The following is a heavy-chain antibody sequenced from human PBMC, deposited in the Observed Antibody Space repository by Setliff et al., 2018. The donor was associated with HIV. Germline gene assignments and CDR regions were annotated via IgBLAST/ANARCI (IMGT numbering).Heavy chain of an antibody. CDR2: IYYSGST. V-gene: IGHV4-59*01. CDR1: GGSISRYY. D-gene: IGHD1-26*01. J-gene: IGHJ4*02. Sequence: SETLSLTCTVSGGSISRYYWSWIRQPPGKGLEWIGYIYYSGSTNYNPSLKSRVTISVDTSKKQFSLRLSSVTAADTAVYFCARESVGYWGQGSLVTVSS. CDR3: ARESVGY.